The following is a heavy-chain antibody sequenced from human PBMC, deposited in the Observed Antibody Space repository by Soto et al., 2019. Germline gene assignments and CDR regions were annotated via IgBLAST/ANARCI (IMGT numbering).Heavy chain of an antibody. CDR1: GFTFSSYW. V-gene: IGHV3-7*01. CDR2: IKQDGSEK. CDR3: VRVRCSGTSCRRGWYFDL. J-gene: IGHJ2*01. Sequence: EVQLVESRGGLVQPGGSLRLSCAASGFTFSSYWMSWVRQAPGKGLEWVANIKQDGSEKYYVDSMKGRFTISRDNAKNSLFLQMNSLRAEDTAVYYCVRVRCSGTSCRRGWYFDLWGRGTLVTVSS. D-gene: IGHD2-15*01.